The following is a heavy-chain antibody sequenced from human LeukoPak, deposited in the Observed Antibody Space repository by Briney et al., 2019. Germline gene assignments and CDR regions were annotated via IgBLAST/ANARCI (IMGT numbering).Heavy chain of an antibody. V-gene: IGHV4-59*08. J-gene: IGHJ4*02. CDR2: IYNSGST. CDR3: ARRRASGFGELLDF. Sequence: SETLSLTCTVSGGSISSYYWTWLRQPPGKELEWIGYIYNSGSTNYNPSLKSRVTTSVDTSKSQFSLKLTSVTAADTAVYYCARRRASGFGELLDFWGQGTLVTVSS. CDR1: GGSISSYY. D-gene: IGHD3-10*01.